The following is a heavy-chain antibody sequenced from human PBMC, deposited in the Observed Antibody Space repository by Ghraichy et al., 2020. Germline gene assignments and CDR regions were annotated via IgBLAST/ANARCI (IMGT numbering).Heavy chain of an antibody. V-gene: IGHV3-21*01. CDR3: ARAPHPMTTVTTGSFDP. D-gene: IGHD4-17*01. CDR2: ISSSSSYI. Sequence: GGSLRLSCAASGFTFSSYSMNWVRQAPGKGLEWVSSISSSSSYIYYADSVKGRFTISRDNAKNSLYLQMNSLRAEDTAVYYCARAPHPMTTVTTGSFDPWGQGTLVTVSS. J-gene: IGHJ5*02. CDR1: GFTFSSYS.